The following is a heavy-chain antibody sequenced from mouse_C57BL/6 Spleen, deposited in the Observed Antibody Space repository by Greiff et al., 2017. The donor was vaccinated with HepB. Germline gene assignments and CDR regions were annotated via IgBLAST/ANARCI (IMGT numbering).Heavy chain of an antibody. D-gene: IGHD2-3*01. CDR3: ARDGYYDCAMDY. J-gene: IGHJ4*01. CDR1: GFTFSDYG. V-gene: IGHV5-17*01. CDR2: ISSGSSTI. Sequence: EVKLVESGGGLVKPGGSLKLSCAASGFTFSDYGMHWVRQAPEKGLEWVAYISSGSSTIYYADTVKGRFTISRDNAKNTLFLQMTSLRSEDTAMYYCARDGYYDCAMDYWGQGTSVTVSS.